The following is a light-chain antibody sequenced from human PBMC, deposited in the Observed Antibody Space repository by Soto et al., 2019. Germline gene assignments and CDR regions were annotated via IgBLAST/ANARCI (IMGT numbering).Light chain of an antibody. Sequence: EIVLTQSPATLSLSPGERATLSCRASQSVSSYLAWSQQKPGQAPRLLIYDASNRPTGIPPRFSGSGSGTDFTLHMSSLEPEDFAVYYCLHRSNWPAFTFGPATKVDIK. CDR2: DAS. J-gene: IGKJ3*01. CDR1: QSVSSY. CDR3: LHRSNWPAFT. V-gene: IGKV3-11*01.